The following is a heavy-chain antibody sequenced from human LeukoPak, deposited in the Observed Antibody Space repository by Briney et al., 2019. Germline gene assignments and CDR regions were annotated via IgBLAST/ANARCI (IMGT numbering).Heavy chain of an antibody. V-gene: IGHV1-46*01. CDR2: INPSGGST. Sequence: ASVKVSCKASGYTFTSYYMHWVRQAPGQGLEWMGIINPSGGSTSYAQKFQGRVTMTRDTSTSTVYMELSSLRSEDTAVYYCARDRGYCSSTSCYAVYYFDYWGQGTLVTVSS. CDR1: GYTFTSYY. CDR3: ARDRGYCSSTSCYAVYYFDY. D-gene: IGHD2-2*01. J-gene: IGHJ4*02.